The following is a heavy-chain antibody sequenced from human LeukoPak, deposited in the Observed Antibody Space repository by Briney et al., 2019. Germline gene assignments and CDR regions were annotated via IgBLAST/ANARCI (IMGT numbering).Heavy chain of an antibody. CDR3: ARGSFSGFAFDI. CDR2: IYHSGST. CDR1: GGSISCSNW. V-gene: IGHV4-4*02. J-gene: IGHJ3*02. Sequence: SETLSLTCAVSGGSISCSNWWSWVRQPPGKGLEWIGEIYHSGSTNYNPSLKSRVTISVDKSKNQFSLKLSSVTAADTPVYYCARGSFSGFAFDIWGQGTMVTVSS. D-gene: IGHD3-22*01.